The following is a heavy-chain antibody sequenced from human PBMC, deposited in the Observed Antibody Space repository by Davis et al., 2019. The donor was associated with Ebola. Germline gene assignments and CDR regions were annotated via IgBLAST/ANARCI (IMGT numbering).Heavy chain of an antibody. Sequence: PSETLSLTCAVYGGSFSGYYWCWTRQPPGKGLEWIGEINHSGSTNYNPSLKSRVTISVDTSKNQFSLKLSSVTAADTAVYYCARLSGVWGQGTLVTVSS. CDR3: ARLSGV. CDR1: GGSFSGYY. D-gene: IGHD3-10*01. J-gene: IGHJ4*02. CDR2: INHSGST. V-gene: IGHV4-34*01.